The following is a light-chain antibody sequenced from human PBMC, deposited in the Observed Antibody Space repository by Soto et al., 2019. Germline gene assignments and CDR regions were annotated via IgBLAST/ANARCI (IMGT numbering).Light chain of an antibody. Sequence: EIVLTQSPGTLSLSPGERATLSCRASQSVSNTYLAWYQQKPGQAPSLVIYGASNRATGIPDRFSGSGSGTDFTLTISRLEPEDFGVYYCQQYGSSPFTFGPGTKVDLK. CDR2: GAS. CDR1: QSVSNTY. V-gene: IGKV3-20*01. J-gene: IGKJ3*01. CDR3: QQYGSSPFT.